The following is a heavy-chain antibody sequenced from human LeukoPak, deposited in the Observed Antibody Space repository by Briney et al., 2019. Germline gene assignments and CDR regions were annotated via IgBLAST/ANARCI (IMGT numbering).Heavy chain of an antibody. J-gene: IGHJ3*02. CDR2: ISAYNGNT. CDR1: GYTFTSYG. D-gene: IGHD3-16*01. Sequence: GASVKVSCKASGYTFTSYGISWVRQAPGQGLEWMGWISAYNGNTNYAQKLQGRVTMTTDTSTSTAYMELRSLRSDDTAVYYCARDGFNDYVWGSRYAFDIWGQGTMVTVSS. V-gene: IGHV1-18*01. CDR3: ARDGFNDYVWGSRYAFDI.